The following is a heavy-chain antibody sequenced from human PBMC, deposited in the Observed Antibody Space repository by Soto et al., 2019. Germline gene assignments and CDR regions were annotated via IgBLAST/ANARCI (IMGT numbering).Heavy chain of an antibody. CDR3: ARAGAAPYYYYGMEV. CDR1: GYTFSTSG. J-gene: IGHJ6*02. D-gene: IGHD2-15*01. Sequence: ASVKVSCKASGYTFSTSGMSWLRQAPGQGLEWMGWISTYNGDTNDAPKFQDRVTMTSDTSTSTVYMELRSLRSDDTAVYYCARAGAAPYYYYGMEVWGQGTRVTVSS. V-gene: IGHV1-18*01. CDR2: ISTYNGDT.